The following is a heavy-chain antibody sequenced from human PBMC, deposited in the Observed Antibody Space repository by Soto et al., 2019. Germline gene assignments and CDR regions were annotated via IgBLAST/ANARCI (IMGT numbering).Heavy chain of an antibody. CDR3: ARAKPGIAVAGRKVFDY. CDR2: INAGNGNT. Sequence: ASVKVSCKASGYTFTSYAMHWVRQAPGQRLEWMGWINAGNGNTKYSQKFQGRVTITRDTSASTAYMELSSLRSEDTAVYYCARAKPGIAVAGRKVFDYWGQGTLVTVSS. V-gene: IGHV1-3*01. CDR1: GYTFTSYA. J-gene: IGHJ4*02. D-gene: IGHD6-19*01.